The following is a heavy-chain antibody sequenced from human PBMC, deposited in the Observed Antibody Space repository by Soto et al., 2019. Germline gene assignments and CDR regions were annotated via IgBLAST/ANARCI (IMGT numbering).Heavy chain of an antibody. J-gene: IGHJ4*02. Sequence: QVQLVESGGGLVKPGGSLRLSCAASGFTFSDYYMSWIRQAPGKGLEWVSYISSSSSYTNYADSVKGRFTISRDNAKNSLHLHMNSLRAEDTAVYYCARVIAAAGTQTWGQGTLVTVSS. V-gene: IGHV3-11*05. D-gene: IGHD6-13*01. CDR2: ISSSSSYT. CDR1: GFTFSDYY. CDR3: ARVIAAAGTQT.